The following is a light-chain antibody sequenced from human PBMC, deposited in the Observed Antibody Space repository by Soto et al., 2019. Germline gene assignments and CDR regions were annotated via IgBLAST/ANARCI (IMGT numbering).Light chain of an antibody. CDR3: QQHKSWPSLT. Sequence: EIVMTQSPATLSASPGERATLSCRASQSVSNSLVWYQQKPGQAPRLLMYGAYTRATGIPGRFSGSGSGTEFTLTISSLQSADSAVYYCQQHKSWPSLTFGGGTKVEIK. J-gene: IGKJ4*01. CDR2: GAY. V-gene: IGKV3-15*01. CDR1: QSVSNS.